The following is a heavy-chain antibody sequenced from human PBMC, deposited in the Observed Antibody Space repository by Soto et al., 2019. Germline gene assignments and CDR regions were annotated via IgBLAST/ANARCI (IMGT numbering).Heavy chain of an antibody. D-gene: IGHD3-10*01. J-gene: IGHJ6*03. Sequence: QVQLQQWGAGLLKPSETLSLTCAVYGGSFSGYYWSWIRQTPGKGLEWIGEINDSGSTNYNPSLKSRVTILVDTPKNQFSLKLSSVTAADTAVYYCARGLLLWFGELSRRGGYYYYLDVWGKGIPVTVPS. CDR2: INDSGST. V-gene: IGHV4-34*01. CDR3: ARGLLLWFGELSRRGGYYYYLDV. CDR1: GGSFSGYY.